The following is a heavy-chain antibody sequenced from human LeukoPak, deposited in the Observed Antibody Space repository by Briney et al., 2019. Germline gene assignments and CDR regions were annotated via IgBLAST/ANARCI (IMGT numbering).Heavy chain of an antibody. V-gene: IGHV4-34*01. Sequence: SETLSLTCAVYGGSFSGYYWSWIRQPPGKGLEWIGEINHSGSTNYNPSLKSRVTISVDTSKNQSSLKLSSVTAADTAVYYCARGGNAFDTWGQGTMVTVSS. D-gene: IGHD1-14*01. CDR1: GGSFSGYY. CDR2: INHSGST. J-gene: IGHJ3*02. CDR3: ARGGNAFDT.